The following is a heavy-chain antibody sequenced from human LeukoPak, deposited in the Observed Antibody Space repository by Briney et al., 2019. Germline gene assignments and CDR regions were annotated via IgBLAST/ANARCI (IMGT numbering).Heavy chain of an antibody. D-gene: IGHD6-19*01. CDR3: AKLLYSSGWYYFDY. J-gene: IGHJ4*02. V-gene: IGHV3-23*01. Sequence: GGSLRLSCAASGFTFSSYAMSWVRQAPGKGLEWVSAISGSGGSTYYADSVKGRFTISRDNSKNTLYLQMNSLRAEDTAVHYCAKLLYSSGWYYFDYWGQGTLVTVSS. CDR2: ISGSGGST. CDR1: GFTFSSYA.